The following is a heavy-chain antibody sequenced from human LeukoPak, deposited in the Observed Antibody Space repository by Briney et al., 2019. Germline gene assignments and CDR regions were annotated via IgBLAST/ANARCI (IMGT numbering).Heavy chain of an antibody. CDR3: ARHDRDY. Sequence: GESLRLSCAASGFTFSSYAMSWVRQAPGKGLEWVSSISSSSSYIYYADSVKGRFTISRDNAKNSLYLQMNSLRAEDTAVYYCARHDRDYWGQGTLVTVSS. CDR2: ISSSSSYI. CDR1: GFTFSSYA. J-gene: IGHJ4*02. V-gene: IGHV3-21*01. D-gene: IGHD3-3*01.